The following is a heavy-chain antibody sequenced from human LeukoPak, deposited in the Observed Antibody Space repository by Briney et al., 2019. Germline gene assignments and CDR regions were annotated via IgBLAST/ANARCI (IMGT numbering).Heavy chain of an antibody. CDR2: FDPEDGET. V-gene: IGHV1-24*01. CDR3: ATGYSSGYYSRTFDI. CDR1: GYTLTELS. Sequence: ASVKVSCKVSGYTLTELSMHWVRQAPGKGLEWMGGFDPEDGETIHAQKFQGRVTMTEDTSTDTAYMELSSLRSEDTAVYYCATGYSSGYYSRTFDIWGQGTMVTVSS. J-gene: IGHJ3*02. D-gene: IGHD3-22*01.